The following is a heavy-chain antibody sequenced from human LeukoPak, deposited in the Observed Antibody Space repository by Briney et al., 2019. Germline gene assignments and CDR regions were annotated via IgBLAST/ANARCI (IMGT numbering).Heavy chain of an antibody. CDR2: NSSSSSYI. CDR1: GGTLSNHN. D-gene: IGHD4-17*01. CDR3: ARDHYDYGDYLGLIDY. Sequence: GGSLRLPRSAFGGTLSNHNLEWVRPAPGKGLEGVSSNSSSSSYIYYADSVKGRFTISRDNAKNSLYLQMNSLRAEDTAVYYCARDHYDYGDYLGLIDYWGQGTLVTVSS. J-gene: IGHJ4*02. V-gene: IGHV3-21*01.